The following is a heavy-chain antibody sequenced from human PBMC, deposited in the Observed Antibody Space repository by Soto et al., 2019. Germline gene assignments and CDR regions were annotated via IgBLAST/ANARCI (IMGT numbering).Heavy chain of an antibody. Sequence: QVQLVESGGGVVQPGRSLRLSCAASGFTFSSYGMHWVRQAPGKGLEWVAVISYDGSNKYYADSVKGRFTISRDNSKNSLYLQMNSLRAEDTAVYYCAKDGYYGDRQYYFDYWGQGTLVTVSS. D-gene: IGHD4-17*01. CDR1: GFTFSSYG. CDR2: ISYDGSNK. V-gene: IGHV3-30*18. CDR3: AKDGYYGDRQYYFDY. J-gene: IGHJ4*02.